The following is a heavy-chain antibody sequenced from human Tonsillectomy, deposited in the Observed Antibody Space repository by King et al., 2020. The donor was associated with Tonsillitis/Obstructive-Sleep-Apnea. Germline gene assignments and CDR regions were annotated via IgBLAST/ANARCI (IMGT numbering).Heavy chain of an antibody. J-gene: IGHJ4*02. D-gene: IGHD2-21*02. CDR1: GFTFDDYT. Sequence: VQLVESGGVVVQPGGSLRLSCAASGFTFDDYTMHWVRQAPGKGLEWVSLISWDGGSTYYADSVKGRFTISRENSKNSLYLKMNSLRTEDTALYYCAKAYCGGDCAPGDYFDYWGQGTLVTASS. CDR3: AKAYCGGDCAPGDYFDY. V-gene: IGHV3-43*01. CDR2: ISWDGGST.